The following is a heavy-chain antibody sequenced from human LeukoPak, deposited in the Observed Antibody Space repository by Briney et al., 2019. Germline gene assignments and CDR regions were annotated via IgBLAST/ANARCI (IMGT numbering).Heavy chain of an antibody. CDR2: IWYDGSNK. V-gene: IGHV3-33*01. J-gene: IGHJ4*02. CDR3: ASPPFGCSSTSCYGY. CDR1: GFTFSSYG. Sequence: GGSLRLSCAASGFTFSSYGMHWVRQAPGKGLEWVAVIWYDGSNKYYADSVKGRFSISRDNAKSSLYLQMNSLRAEDTAVYYCASPPFGCSSTSCYGYWGQGTLVSVSS. D-gene: IGHD2-2*01.